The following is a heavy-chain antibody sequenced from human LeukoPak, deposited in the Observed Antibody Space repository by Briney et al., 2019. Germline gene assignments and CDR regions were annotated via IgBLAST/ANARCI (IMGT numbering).Heavy chain of an antibody. CDR3: ARGTKIVPAASFDY. J-gene: IGHJ4*02. V-gene: IGHV4-38-2*02. CDR1: DYSISSGYY. CDR2: IYHSGST. D-gene: IGHD2-2*01. Sequence: SETLSLTCTVSDYSISSGYYWGWIRQPPGKVLEWIGSIYHSGSTYYNPSLKGRVTILVDTSKNQFSLKLSSVTAADTAMFYCARGTKIVPAASFDYWGQGTLVTVSS.